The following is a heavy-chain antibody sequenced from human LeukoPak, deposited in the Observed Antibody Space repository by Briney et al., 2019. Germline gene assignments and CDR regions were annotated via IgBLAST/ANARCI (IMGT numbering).Heavy chain of an antibody. J-gene: IGHJ4*02. D-gene: IGHD2-2*01. CDR1: GFTFSSYS. Sequence: GGSLRLSCAASGFTFSSYSMTSVRQAPGKGLEWVSSISSSSSYIYYADSVKGRFTISRDNAKNSLYLQMNSLRAEDTAVYYCARAYVVVPAALDYWGQGTLVTVSS. CDR2: ISSSSSYI. CDR3: ARAYVVVPAALDY. V-gene: IGHV3-21*01.